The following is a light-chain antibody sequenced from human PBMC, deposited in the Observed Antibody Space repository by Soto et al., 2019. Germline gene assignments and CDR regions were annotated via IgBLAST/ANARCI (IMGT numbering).Light chain of an antibody. CDR3: LQYYNYPRT. CDR2: SAS. V-gene: IGKV1-6*01. CDR1: QGIRND. Sequence: AIHLTQSPSFLSASVGDRVTITCRASQGIRNDVGWYHQKPGKAPKMLIYSASTLQTGVPSRFSGSGSGSDFTLTVSSLQPADFSTYYCLQYYNYPRTFGQGTKVEI. J-gene: IGKJ1*01.